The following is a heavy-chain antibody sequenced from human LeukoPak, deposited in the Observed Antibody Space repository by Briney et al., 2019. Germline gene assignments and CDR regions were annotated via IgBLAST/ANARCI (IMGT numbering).Heavy chain of an antibody. Sequence: PGGSLRLSCAASGFTVSSNYMSWVRQAPGKGLEWVSVIYSGGSTYYADSVKGRFTISRDNSKNTLYLQMNSLRAEDTAVYYCAKKVVTKYIDYWGQGTLVTVSS. CDR2: IYSGGST. CDR3: AKKVVTKYIDY. D-gene: IGHD3-22*01. CDR1: GFTVSSNY. J-gene: IGHJ4*02. V-gene: IGHV3-53*01.